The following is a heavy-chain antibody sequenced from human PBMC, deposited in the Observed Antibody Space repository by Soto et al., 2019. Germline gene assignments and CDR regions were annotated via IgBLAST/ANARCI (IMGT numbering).Heavy chain of an antibody. Sequence: GGSLRLSCAASGFTFSSYAMHWVRQAPGKGLEWVAVISYDGSNKYYADSVKGRFTISRDNSKNTLYLQMNSLRAEDTAVYYCARGPPTHNYDILTGYYYYGMDVWGQGTTVTVSS. CDR3: ARGPPTHNYDILTGYYYYGMDV. CDR2: ISYDGSNK. J-gene: IGHJ6*02. CDR1: GFTFSSYA. D-gene: IGHD3-9*01. V-gene: IGHV3-30-3*01.